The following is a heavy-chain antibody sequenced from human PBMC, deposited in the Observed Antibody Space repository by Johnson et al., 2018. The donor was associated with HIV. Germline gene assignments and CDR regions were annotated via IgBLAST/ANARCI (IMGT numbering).Heavy chain of an antibody. CDR2: IGTVSDT. D-gene: IGHD6-13*01. Sequence: MMLVESGGGLVQPGGSLRLSCAASGFTFSNYDIQWVRQGTGKGLAWVSSIGTVSDTYYPGSVKGRFTISRENVKKSLYLQMKSLRGGDTAVYFCAKGGQQLADPFDIWGQGTLVTVSS. V-gene: IGHV3-13*01. J-gene: IGHJ3*02. CDR1: GFTFSNYD. CDR3: AKGGQQLADPFDI.